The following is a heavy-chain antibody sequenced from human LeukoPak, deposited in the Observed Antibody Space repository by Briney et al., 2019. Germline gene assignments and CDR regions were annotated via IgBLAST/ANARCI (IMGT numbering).Heavy chain of an antibody. J-gene: IGHJ3*01. CDR2: IGGSGSTI. Sequence: KSGGSLRLSCAASGFTFRDYYMSWIRQAPGKGLEWVSHIGGSGSTIYYADSVKGRFTISRDNAKNSLHLQMNSLRAEDTAVYYCPVFSTSSAGVLGAFDVWGQGTMVTVSS. D-gene: IGHD2-2*01. CDR3: PVFSTSSAGVLGAFDV. CDR1: GFTFRDYY. V-gene: IGHV3-11*04.